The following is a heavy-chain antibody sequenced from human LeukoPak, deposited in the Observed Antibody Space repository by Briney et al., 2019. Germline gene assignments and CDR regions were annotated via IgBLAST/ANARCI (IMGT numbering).Heavy chain of an antibody. D-gene: IGHD3-22*01. V-gene: IGHV4-39*01. CDR1: GGSISSSSYY. CDR3: ARHTYDSSGLDAFDI. J-gene: IGHJ3*02. Sequence: SETPSLTCTVSGGSISSSSYYWGWIRQPPGKGLEWIGSIYYSGSTYYNPSLKSRVTISVDTSKNQFSLKLSSVTAADTAVYYCARHTYDSSGLDAFDIWGQGTMVTVSS. CDR2: IYYSGST.